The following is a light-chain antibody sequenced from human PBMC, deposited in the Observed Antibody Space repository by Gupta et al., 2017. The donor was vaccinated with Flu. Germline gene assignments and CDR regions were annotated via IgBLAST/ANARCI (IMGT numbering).Light chain of an antibody. Sequence: EIVLTQSPATLSLSPGEIATLSCRASQSVSSYLAWYQQKPGQAPRLLIYDASHRATGIQARFSGSGFGKDFTLTISSREPEDFAVYYCQQHSNWPPWTFGQGTKVEIK. CDR2: DAS. CDR3: QQHSNWPPWT. CDR1: QSVSSY. J-gene: IGKJ1*01. V-gene: IGKV3-11*01.